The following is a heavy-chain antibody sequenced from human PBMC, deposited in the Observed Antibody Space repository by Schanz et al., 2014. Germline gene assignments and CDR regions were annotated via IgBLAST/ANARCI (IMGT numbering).Heavy chain of an antibody. V-gene: IGHV3-30*04. D-gene: IGHD5-12*01. CDR3: ARGGRGGYPGRAFDI. Sequence: QVQLVESGGGVVQPGRSLRLSCAASGFTFSSYAVHWVRQAPDKGLVWVAVTSSDGSLKYYADSVKGRFTISRDNSRDRVYLKMNSLRGEDTAVYYGARGGRGGYPGRAFDIGGQGTMVTASS. J-gene: IGHJ3*02. CDR2: TSSDGSLK. CDR1: GFTFSSYA.